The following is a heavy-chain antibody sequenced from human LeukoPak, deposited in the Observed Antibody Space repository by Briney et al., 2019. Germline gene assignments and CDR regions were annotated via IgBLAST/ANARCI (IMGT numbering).Heavy chain of an antibody. V-gene: IGHV3-21*01. CDR2: ISSSSSYI. CDR3: AREVAVAAAGFDY. Sequence: GGSLRLSCAASGFTFSSYSMNWVPQAPGKGLEWVSSISSSSSYIYYADSVKGRFTISRDNAKNSLYLQMNSLRAEDTAVYYCAREVAVAAAGFDYWGQGTLVTVSS. CDR1: GFTFSSYS. J-gene: IGHJ4*02. D-gene: IGHD6-19*01.